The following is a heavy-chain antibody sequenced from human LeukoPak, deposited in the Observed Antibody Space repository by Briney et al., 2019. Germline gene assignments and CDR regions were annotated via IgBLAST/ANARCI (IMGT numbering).Heavy chain of an antibody. D-gene: IGHD3-22*01. CDR1: GGTFSSYA. CDR3: ASGYDSSGYYLDY. J-gene: IGHJ4*02. CDR2: IIPIFGTA. Sequence: SVKVSCKASGGTFSSYAISWVRQAPGQGLEWMGGIIPIFGTANYAQKFQGRVTITADKSTSTAYMELSSLRSEDTAVYYCASGYDSSGYYLDYWGQGTLVTVSS. V-gene: IGHV1-69*06.